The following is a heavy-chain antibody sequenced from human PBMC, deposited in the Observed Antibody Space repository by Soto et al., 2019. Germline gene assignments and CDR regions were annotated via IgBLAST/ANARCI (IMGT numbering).Heavy chain of an antibody. V-gene: IGHV3-23*01. Sequence: PGGSLRLSCAASGSTFSSYAMSWVRQAPGKGLEWVSAISGSGGSTYYADSVKGRFTISRGNSKNTLYLQMNSLRAEDTAVYYCAKDKGRYCSGGSCYSFDYWGQGTLVTVSS. CDR3: AKDKGRYCSGGSCYSFDY. J-gene: IGHJ4*02. D-gene: IGHD2-15*01. CDR1: GSTFSSYA. CDR2: ISGSGGST.